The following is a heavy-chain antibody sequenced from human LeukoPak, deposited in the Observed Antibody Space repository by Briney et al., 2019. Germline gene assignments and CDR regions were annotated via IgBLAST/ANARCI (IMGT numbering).Heavy chain of an antibody. D-gene: IGHD4-17*01. Sequence: SETLSLTCTVSGGSISSYYWSWIRQPPGKGLEWIGYVLHSGSTNYNPSLKSRVTISIDTSRNQFSLKLTSVTAADTAVYYCATDSGYGDPFDYWGQGTLVTVSS. CDR2: VLHSGST. V-gene: IGHV4-59*01. J-gene: IGHJ4*02. CDR3: ATDSGYGDPFDY. CDR1: GGSISSYY.